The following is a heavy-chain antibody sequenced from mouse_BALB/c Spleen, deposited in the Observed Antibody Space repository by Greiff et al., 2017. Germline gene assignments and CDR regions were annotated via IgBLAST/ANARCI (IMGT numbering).Heavy chain of an antibody. J-gene: IGHJ3*01. D-gene: IGHD2-4*01. CDR3: ARHYDYEAWFAY. CDR1: GFTFSSFG. Sequence: EVQLVESGGGLVQPGGSRKLSCAASGFTFSSFGMHWVRQAPEKGLEWVAYISSGSSTIYYADTVKGRFTISRDNPKNTLFLQMTSLRSEDTAMYYCARHYDYEAWFAYWGQGTLVTVSA. V-gene: IGHV5-17*02. CDR2: ISSGSSTI.